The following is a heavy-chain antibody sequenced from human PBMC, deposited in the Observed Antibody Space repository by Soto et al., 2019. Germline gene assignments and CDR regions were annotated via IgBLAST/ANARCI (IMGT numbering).Heavy chain of an antibody. CDR3: ARDPAP. V-gene: IGHV4-34*09. CDR2: INHSGTT. J-gene: IGHJ5*02. CDR1: GGSFSCYY. Sequence: SETLSLTCAVYGGSFSCYYWSWIRQPPGKGLEWIGEINHSGTTYYNPSLKSRVTISVDTSKNQFSLKLTSVTAADTAVYYCARDPAPWGQGTLVTVSS.